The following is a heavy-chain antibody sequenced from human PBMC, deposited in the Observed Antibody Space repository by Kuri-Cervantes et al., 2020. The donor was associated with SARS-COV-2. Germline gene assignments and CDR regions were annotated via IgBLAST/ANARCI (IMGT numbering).Heavy chain of an antibody. CDR1: GGSFSGYY. D-gene: IGHD3-16*01. V-gene: IGHV4-34*01. CDR3: ARDQGGYYMDV. Sequence: GSLRLSCAVYGGSFSGYYWSWIRQPPGKGLEWIGEINHSGSTNYNLSLKSRVTISVDTSKNQFSLKLSSATAADTAVYYCARDQGGYYMDVWGKGTTVTVSS. J-gene: IGHJ6*03. CDR2: INHSGST.